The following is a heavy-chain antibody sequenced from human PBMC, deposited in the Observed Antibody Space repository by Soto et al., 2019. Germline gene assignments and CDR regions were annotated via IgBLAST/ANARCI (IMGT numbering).Heavy chain of an antibody. CDR3: ARGTSGSNAY. Sequence: QVQLVQSGAEVKKPGASVKVSCKASGYTFTSYAMHWVRQAPGQRLEWMGWINAGNGNTKYSQKFQGRVTITRDTSASTAYMELSSLRSEDTALYYCARGTSGSNAYWGQGTLVTVPP. CDR2: INAGNGNT. CDR1: GYTFTSYA. J-gene: IGHJ4*02. V-gene: IGHV1-3*01. D-gene: IGHD1-26*01.